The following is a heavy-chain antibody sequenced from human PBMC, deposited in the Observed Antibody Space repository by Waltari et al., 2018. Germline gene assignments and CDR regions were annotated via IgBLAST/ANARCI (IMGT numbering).Heavy chain of an antibody. CDR2: MNPSGGTA. D-gene: IGHD1-7*01. V-gene: IGHV1-46*01. Sequence: QVQLVQSGAEVQKPGASVTVPCWTSGYTFTLSAIHWMRQAPGQGLAWMGVMNPSGGTAKYAQRFRGRLTMTRDTSTSTVHMELSSLTSVDTAMYYCARDWYNWNYGTPYNWFDPWGQGTLVTVSS. CDR1: GYTFTLSA. CDR3: ARDWYNWNYGTPYNWFDP. J-gene: IGHJ5*02.